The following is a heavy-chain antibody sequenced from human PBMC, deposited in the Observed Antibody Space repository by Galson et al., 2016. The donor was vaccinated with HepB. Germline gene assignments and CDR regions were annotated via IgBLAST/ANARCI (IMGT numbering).Heavy chain of an antibody. CDR3: ARSMGSANWYPFDY. Sequence: SLRLSCAVSGVTFISYGMNWVRQAPGKGLEWVASISGSGHHIYYGDSLKGRFIISRDDVKKSVFLQMHSLRAEDTAVYYCARSMGSANWYPFDYWGQGSLVTVSS. CDR1: GVTFISYG. D-gene: IGHD1-1*01. J-gene: IGHJ4*02. CDR2: ISGSGHHI. V-gene: IGHV3-21*01.